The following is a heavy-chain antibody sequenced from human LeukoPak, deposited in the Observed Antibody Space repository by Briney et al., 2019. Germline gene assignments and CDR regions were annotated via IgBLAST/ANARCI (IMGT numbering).Heavy chain of an antibody. CDR1: GGTFSSYG. J-gene: IGHJ6*02. Sequence: SVKVSCKASGGTFSSYGISWVRQAPGQGLEWMGGIIPIFGTANYAQKFQGRVTITADESTSTAYMELSNLRSEDTAVYYCARLDEYSSSSRYYGMDVWGQGTTVTVSS. D-gene: IGHD6-6*01. CDR3: ARLDEYSSSSRYYGMDV. CDR2: IIPIFGTA. V-gene: IGHV1-69*13.